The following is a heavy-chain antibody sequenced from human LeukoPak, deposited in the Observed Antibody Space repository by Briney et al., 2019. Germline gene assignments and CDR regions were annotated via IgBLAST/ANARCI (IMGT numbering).Heavy chain of an antibody. CDR3: AKDSIVVVVAASDY. D-gene: IGHD2-15*01. CDR1: GFTFSSYA. CDR2: ISGSGGST. V-gene: IGHV3-23*01. Sequence: GGSLRLSCAASGFTFSSYAMSWVRQAPGKGLEWVSAISGSGGSTYYADSVKGRFTISRDNSKNTLYLQMNSLRVEDTAVYYCAKDSIVVVVAASDYWGQGTLVTVSS. J-gene: IGHJ4*02.